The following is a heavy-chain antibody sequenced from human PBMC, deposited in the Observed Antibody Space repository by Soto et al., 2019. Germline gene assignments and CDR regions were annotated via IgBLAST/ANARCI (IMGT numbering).Heavy chain of an antibody. CDR1: GYRFTSYW. CDR3: ARAIDMSTIGWFDP. Sequence: EVQLVQSGAEVKKPGESLKISCKGSGYRFTSYWIGWVRQMPGKGLEWMGIIYPGDSDTRYRPSLRGQVTISADKSISTAYLQWSSLKASDTAIYYCARAIDMSTIGWFDPWGQGTLVTVSS. CDR2: IYPGDSDT. V-gene: IGHV5-51*01. D-gene: IGHD1-1*01. J-gene: IGHJ5*02.